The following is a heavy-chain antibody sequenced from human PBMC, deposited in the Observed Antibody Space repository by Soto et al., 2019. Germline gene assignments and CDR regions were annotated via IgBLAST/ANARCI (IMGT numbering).Heavy chain of an antibody. J-gene: IGHJ3*02. Sequence: QVQLQQWGAGLLKPSETLSLTCAVYGGSFSGYYWSWIRQPPGKGLEWIGEINHSGSTNYNPSFKSLVTVSVDTFKNQFSLKLSSVTAPDTAVYYFASGTGITIFGVVSPYLDIWGQETMVTVSS. CDR3: ASGTGITIFGVVSPYLDI. V-gene: IGHV4-34*01. CDR1: GGSFSGYY. CDR2: INHSGST. D-gene: IGHD3-3*01.